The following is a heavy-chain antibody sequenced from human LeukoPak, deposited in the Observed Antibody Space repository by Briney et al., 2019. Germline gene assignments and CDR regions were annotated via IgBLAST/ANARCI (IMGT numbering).Heavy chain of an antibody. D-gene: IGHD3-22*01. CDR3: ARDSTQYYYDSSGPGDWFDP. J-gene: IGHJ5*02. CDR2: IIPIFGTA. V-gene: IGHV1-69*13. Sequence: ASVKVSCKAFGGTFSSYAISWVRQAPGQGLEWMGGIIPIFGTANYAQKFQGRVTITADESTSTAYMELSSLRSEDTAVYYCARDSTQYYYDSSGPGDWFDPWGQGTLVTVSS. CDR1: GGTFSSYA.